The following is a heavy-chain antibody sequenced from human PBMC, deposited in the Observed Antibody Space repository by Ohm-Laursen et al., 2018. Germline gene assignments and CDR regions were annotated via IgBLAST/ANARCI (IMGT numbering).Heavy chain of an antibody. J-gene: IGHJ6*02. CDR1: GFTVSSNY. V-gene: IGHV3-53*01. D-gene: IGHD4-17*01. CDR3: ACGFDDGDKPLPPSYGKDV. CDR2: IYSGGST. Sequence: GSLRLSCTASGFTVSSNYMSWVRQAPGKGLEWVSVIYSGGSTNYTDSVKGRFTISRDNSTNTLYLQMNSLRAKDTAVHYCACGFDDGDKPLPPSYGKDVWGQGPAVTVS.